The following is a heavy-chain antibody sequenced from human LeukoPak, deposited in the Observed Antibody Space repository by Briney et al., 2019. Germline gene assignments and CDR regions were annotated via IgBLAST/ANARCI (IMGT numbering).Heavy chain of an antibody. V-gene: IGHV3-13*01. J-gene: IGHJ3*02. CDR3: ARAHVGWGLAFDI. CDR1: GFTFSGYD. CDR2: ISIGGDT. Sequence: GGSLRLSCAASGFTFSGYDMPWVRQGPVKGLEWVAAISIGGDTYYPGSVKGRFTISRENAKNSFYLQMNSLRAGDTSIYYCARAHVGWGLAFDIWGQGTVVIVSS. D-gene: IGHD3-16*01.